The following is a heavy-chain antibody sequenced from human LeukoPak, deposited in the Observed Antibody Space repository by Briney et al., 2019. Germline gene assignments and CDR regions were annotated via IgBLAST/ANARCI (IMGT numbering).Heavy chain of an antibody. CDR2: IKQDGSEK. V-gene: IGHV3-7*01. J-gene: IGHJ6*03. Sequence: PGGSLRLSCAASGFTFSSYWMSWVRQAPGKGLEWVANIKQDGSEKYYVDSVKGRFTISRDNAKNSLYLQMNSLRAEDTAVYYCAIAHYGGNSPYYYYYVDVWGKGTTVTVSS. D-gene: IGHD4-23*01. CDR3: AIAHYGGNSPYYYYYVDV. CDR1: GFTFSSYW.